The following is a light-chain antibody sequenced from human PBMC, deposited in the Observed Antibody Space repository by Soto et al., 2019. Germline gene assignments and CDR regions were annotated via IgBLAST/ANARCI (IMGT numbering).Light chain of an antibody. CDR2: KAS. V-gene: IGKV1-5*03. Sequence: DIQMTQSPSTLSASRGDRVTITCRARQSVSRWLAWYKQKPGEAPKLLIYKASNLESGVSSRFSGSGSGTEFTLTISSLQPDDSATHYCQQYDVYSPWMFGQGTKVDIK. CDR1: QSVSRW. CDR3: QQYDVYSPWM. J-gene: IGKJ1*01.